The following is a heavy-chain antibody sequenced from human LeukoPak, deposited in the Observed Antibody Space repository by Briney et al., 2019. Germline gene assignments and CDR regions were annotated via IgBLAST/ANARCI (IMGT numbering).Heavy chain of an antibody. J-gene: IGHJ4*02. CDR1: GGSISSGGYH. Sequence: SETLSLTCTVSGGSISSGGYHWSWIRQHPGKGLEWIGYIYYSGSTNYNPSLKSRVTISVDTSNNQFSLKLSSVTAADTAVYFCAGLQAHRPLDYWGQGTLVTVSS. D-gene: IGHD5-24*01. CDR2: IYYSGST. CDR3: AGLQAHRPLDY. V-gene: IGHV4-61*08.